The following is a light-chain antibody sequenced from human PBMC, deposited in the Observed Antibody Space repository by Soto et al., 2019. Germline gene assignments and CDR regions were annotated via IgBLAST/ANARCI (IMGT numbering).Light chain of an antibody. J-gene: IGKJ5*01. CDR2: DAS. V-gene: IGKV1-33*01. Sequence: IQMTQSPSSLPASVGDRVTITFQASQDIRKYLNWYQQKPGKAPKLLIYDASNLDRGVPSRFTGSGSGTEFSFTISSLQPDDIATYYCQQYESYPVTFGQGTRLEIK. CDR3: QQYESYPVT. CDR1: QDIRKY.